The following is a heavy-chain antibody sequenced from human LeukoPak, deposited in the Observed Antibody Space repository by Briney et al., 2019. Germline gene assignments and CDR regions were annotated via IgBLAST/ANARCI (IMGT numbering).Heavy chain of an antibody. Sequence: SETLSLTCTVSGGSISSYYWSWIRPPAGKGLEWIGRIYSSAYTNDNPSLKSRITMSVDMSKNQFSLRLNSVTAADTAVYYCARGEHSVDSWGQGMLVTVSS. CDR3: ARGEHSVDS. CDR1: GGSISSYY. V-gene: IGHV4-4*07. J-gene: IGHJ4*02. D-gene: IGHD1/OR15-1a*01. CDR2: IYSSAYT.